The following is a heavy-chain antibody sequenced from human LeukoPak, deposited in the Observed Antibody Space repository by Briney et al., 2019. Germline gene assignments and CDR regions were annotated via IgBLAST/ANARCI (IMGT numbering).Heavy chain of an antibody. CDR3: AKAGSSWYFGPFVY. D-gene: IGHD6-13*01. J-gene: IGHJ4*02. Sequence: PGGSLRLCCAASGCTFSSYAMSWVRQSAGKGLEWVSIFRGSGGSTYYADSEKGGFTISRENFNNSLFLQMNMLGAEDTTVFYCAKAGSSWYFGPFVYWGQGTLVTVSS. CDR1: GCTFSSYA. V-gene: IGHV3-23*01. CDR2: FRGSGGST.